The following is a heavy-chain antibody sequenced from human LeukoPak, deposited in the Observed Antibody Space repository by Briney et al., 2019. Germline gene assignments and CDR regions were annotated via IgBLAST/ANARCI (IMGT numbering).Heavy chain of an antibody. D-gene: IGHD6-6*01. V-gene: IGHV1-69*13. CDR1: GGTFSSYA. Sequence: SVKVSCKASGGTFSSYAISWVRQAPGQGLEWMGGIIPIFGTANYAQKFQGRVTITADESTSTAYMELSSLRSEDTAVYYCARGSRSTDYFDCWGQGTLVTVSS. J-gene: IGHJ4*02. CDR3: ARGSRSTDYFDC. CDR2: IIPIFGTA.